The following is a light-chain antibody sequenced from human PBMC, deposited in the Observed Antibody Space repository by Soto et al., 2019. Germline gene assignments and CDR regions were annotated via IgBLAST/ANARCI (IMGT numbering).Light chain of an antibody. V-gene: IGLV2-23*01. Sequence: QSALTQPASVSGSPGQSITISCTGTSGDVGTYNLVSWYQQHPGKAPKLMIYEGTKRPSGLSNRCSGSKSGNTASLTISGLLAEDEADYYCCSYAGASTWVFGGGTKVTVL. CDR2: EGT. CDR1: SGDVGTYNL. CDR3: CSYAGASTWV. J-gene: IGLJ3*02.